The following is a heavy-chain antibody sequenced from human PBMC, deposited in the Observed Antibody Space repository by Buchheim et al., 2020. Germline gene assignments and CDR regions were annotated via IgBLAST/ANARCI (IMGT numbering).Heavy chain of an antibody. J-gene: IGHJ5*01. CDR2: MDPSDSYV. CDR3: VRHGPIVASGTNWFDS. D-gene: IGHD6-13*01. CDR1: GYNFPIYW. V-gene: IGHV5-10-1*03. Sequence: EVQLVQSGAEVKKPGESLRISCQGSGYNFPIYWISWVRQLPGKGLEWMGRMDPSDSYVNYNPSFEGHVTISADKATNTAYLQWSSLKASDTAMYYCVRHGPIVASGTNWFDSWGQGTL.